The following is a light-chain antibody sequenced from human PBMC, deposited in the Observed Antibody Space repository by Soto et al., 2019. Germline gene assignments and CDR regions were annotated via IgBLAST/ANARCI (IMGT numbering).Light chain of an antibody. CDR1: SSDVGGYNY. CDR2: EVS. CDR3: SSYAGSNNVV. Sequence: QSALTQPASVSGSPGQSITISCTGTSSDVGGYNYVSWYQQHPGKAPKLMIYEVSKRPSGVPDRFSGSKSGTTASLTVSGLQAEDEADYYCSSYAGSNNVVFGGGTKVTVL. V-gene: IGLV2-8*01. J-gene: IGLJ2*01.